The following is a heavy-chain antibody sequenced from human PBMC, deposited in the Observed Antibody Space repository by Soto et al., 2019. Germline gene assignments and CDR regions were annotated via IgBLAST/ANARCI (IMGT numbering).Heavy chain of an antibody. V-gene: IGHV4-59*12. J-gene: IGHJ4*02. CDR3: ARGSMVRGVIIKN. CDR2: IFYSGST. Sequence: SETLSLTCTVSGGSISSYYWSWIRQPPGKGLEWIGYIFYSGSTNYNPSLKSRVTISVDTSKNQFSLKLSSVTAADTAVYYCARGSMVRGVIIKNWGQGTLVTVSS. CDR1: GGSISSYY. D-gene: IGHD3-10*01.